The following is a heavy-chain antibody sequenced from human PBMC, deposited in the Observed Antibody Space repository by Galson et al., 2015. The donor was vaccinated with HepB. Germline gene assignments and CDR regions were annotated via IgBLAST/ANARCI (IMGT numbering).Heavy chain of an antibody. Sequence: SVKVSCKASGGTFSSYAISWVRQAPGQGLEWMGGIIPIFGTANYAQKFQGSVTITADESTSTAYMELSSLRSEDTAVYYCARESRAHYRHAFDIWGQGTMVTVSS. CDR3: ARESRAHYRHAFDI. CDR1: GGTFSSYA. J-gene: IGHJ3*02. V-gene: IGHV1-69*13. D-gene: IGHD3-10*01. CDR2: IIPIFGTA.